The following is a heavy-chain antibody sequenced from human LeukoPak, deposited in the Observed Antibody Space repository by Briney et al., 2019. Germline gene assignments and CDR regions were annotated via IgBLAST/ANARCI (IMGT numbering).Heavy chain of an antibody. J-gene: IGHJ3*02. D-gene: IGHD4/OR15-4a*01. CDR3: ASSRRVLHAFDI. CDR1: GFTFDDYG. V-gene: IGHV3-9*03. Sequence: PGRSLRLSCAASGFTFDDYGMHWVRQAPGKGLEWVSGISWNSGSIGYADSVKGRFTISRDNAKNSLYLQMNSLRAEDMALYYCASSRRVLHAFDIWGQGTMVTVSS. CDR2: ISWNSGSI.